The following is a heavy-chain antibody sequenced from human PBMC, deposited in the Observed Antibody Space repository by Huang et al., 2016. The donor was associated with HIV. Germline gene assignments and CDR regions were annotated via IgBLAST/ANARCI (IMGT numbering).Heavy chain of an antibody. CDR3: ARDWSFGSSTSPAD. CDR1: GYTFPDSN. CDR2: LNPKRGGT. V-gene: IGHV1-2*02. D-gene: IGHD6-6*01. J-gene: IGHJ4*02. Sequence: QVQLVQSGAEVKNPGASVRVSCKASGYTFPDSNIHWVRQAPGQGLEWMGWLNPKRGGTIYAQRFQCRVTMTRGATISTVHMDLRRIQTDDTAVYFCARDWSFGSSTSPADWGQGTLVTVS.